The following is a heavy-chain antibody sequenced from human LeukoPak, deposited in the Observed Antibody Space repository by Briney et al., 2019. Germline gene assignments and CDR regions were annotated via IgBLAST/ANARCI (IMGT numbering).Heavy chain of an antibody. J-gene: IGHJ4*02. CDR1: GFTFRNYY. D-gene: IGHD6-25*01. V-gene: IGHV3-74*01. CDR2: IRGDGSMT. CDR3: ARENLAAAADY. Sequence: GGSLRLSCVASGFTFRNYYMHWVRQAPGKGLVWVSRIRGDGSMTNYADSVKGRFTISRDNAKNTLYLQMNSLRLEDTAVYYCARENLAAAADYWGQGTVVTVSS.